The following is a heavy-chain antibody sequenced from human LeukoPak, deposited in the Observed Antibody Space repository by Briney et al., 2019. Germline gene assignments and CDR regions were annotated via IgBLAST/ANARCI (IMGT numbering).Heavy chain of an antibody. D-gene: IGHD3-10*01. CDR1: GFTFSSYG. CDR3: ARDPGYYGSGSYFDY. Sequence: GGSLRLSCAASGFTFSSYGMHWVRQAPGKGLEWVAVIWYDGSNKYYADSVKGRFTISRDNSKNTLYLQMNSLRAEDTAVYYCARDPGYYGSGSYFDYGGQGTLVTVSS. J-gene: IGHJ4*02. CDR2: IWYDGSNK. V-gene: IGHV3-33*01.